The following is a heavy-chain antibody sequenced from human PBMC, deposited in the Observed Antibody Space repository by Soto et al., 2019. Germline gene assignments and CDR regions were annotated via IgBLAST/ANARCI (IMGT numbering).Heavy chain of an antibody. CDR3: ARDTIFGVVNYHYGLDV. V-gene: IGHV4-38-2*01. Sequence: SLTCVVSGYSISSGYYWGWIRQPPGKGLEWIGSSYHSGGPYYNPSLKSRVTISVDTSQNQFYLKLRSVTAADTAVYYCARDTIFGVVNYHYGLDVWGQGTTVTVSS. CDR1: GYSISSGYY. J-gene: IGHJ6*02. D-gene: IGHD3-3*01. CDR2: SYHSGGP.